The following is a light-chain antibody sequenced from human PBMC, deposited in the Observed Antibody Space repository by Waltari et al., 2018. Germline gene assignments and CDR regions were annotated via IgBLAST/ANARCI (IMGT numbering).Light chain of an antibody. V-gene: IGKV1-6*01. CDR3: QHYYDNPWT. CDR2: AAS. J-gene: IGKJ1*01. CDR1: QNIYSN. Sequence: IQMTQSPSALSASVGDRVTISCRASQNIYSNLAWYQQKPGKAPKLLICAASSLQSGIPSRFSGSGSGTDFTLTISSLQPEDSAAYYCQHYYDNPWTFGQGTKVEIK.